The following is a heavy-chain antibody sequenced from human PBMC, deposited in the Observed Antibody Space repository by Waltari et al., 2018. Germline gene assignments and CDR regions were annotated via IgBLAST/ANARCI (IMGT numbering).Heavy chain of an antibody. J-gene: IGHJ6*02. CDR3: ASGQDGTSFVLSF. CDR2: IRSTSGSM. V-gene: IGHV3-48*01. CDR1: GITVSLYS. D-gene: IGHD3-16*01. Sequence: EVQLVDSGVDLIQRGESLRLSCAVSGITVSLYSMNWVRQVPGKGLEWVSYIRSTSGSMYYADSVKGRFTISRDNTRKSVYLQMNSLRVEDSAVYYCASGQDGTSFVLSFWGQGTKVTVSS.